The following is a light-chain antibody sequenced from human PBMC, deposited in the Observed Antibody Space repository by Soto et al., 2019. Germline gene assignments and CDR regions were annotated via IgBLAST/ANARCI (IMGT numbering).Light chain of an antibody. CDR2: SNN. CDR1: SSNIGSNT. Sequence: QSVLTQPPSASGTPGQRVTSSCSGSSSNIGSNTVNWYQQLPGTAPKLLIYSNNPRPSGVPDRFSGSKSGTSASLAISGLQSEDEADYYCAAWDDSLNGRVFGGGTKLTVL. CDR3: AAWDDSLNGRV. J-gene: IGLJ3*02. V-gene: IGLV1-44*01.